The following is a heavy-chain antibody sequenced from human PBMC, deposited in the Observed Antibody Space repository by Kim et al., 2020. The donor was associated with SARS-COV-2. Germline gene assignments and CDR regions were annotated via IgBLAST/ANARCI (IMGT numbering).Heavy chain of an antibody. J-gene: IGHJ3*02. V-gene: IGHV4-59*01. CDR1: GGSISSYY. CDR3: ARGTTVTTTDAFDI. CDR2: IYYSGST. Sequence: SETLSLTCTVSGGSISSYYWSWIRQPPGKGLEWIGYIYYSGSTNYNPSLKSRVTISVDTSKNQFSLKLSSVTAADTAVYYCARGTTVTTTDAFDIWGQGTMVTVS. D-gene: IGHD4-17*01.